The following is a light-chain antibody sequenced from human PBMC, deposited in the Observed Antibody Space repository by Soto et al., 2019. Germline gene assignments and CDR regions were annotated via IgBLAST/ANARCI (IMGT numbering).Light chain of an antibody. Sequence: QSVLTQPPSASGTPWQRVTISCSTSSSNIGGNTVNWYQQVPGTAPKLLIYSYDQRPSGVPDRFSGSKSGTSASLAISGLQSEDEADYYCAAWDASLNGYVFGTGTKVPVL. CDR1: SSNIGGNT. CDR2: SYD. CDR3: AAWDASLNGYV. V-gene: IGLV1-44*01. J-gene: IGLJ1*01.